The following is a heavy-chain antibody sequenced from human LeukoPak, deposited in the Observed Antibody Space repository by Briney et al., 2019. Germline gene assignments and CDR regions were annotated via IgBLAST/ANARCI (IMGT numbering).Heavy chain of an antibody. CDR2: ISGSGGST. Sequence: PGGCLRLSCAASEFTISTYGMSWVRQAPGKGLEWVSSISGSGGSTQYADSVQGRFAISRDNSKNTLDLQMNSLRAEDTAVYYCAKGDGSGSFYGMDVWGQGTTVTVSS. J-gene: IGHJ6*02. CDR3: AKGDGSGSFYGMDV. V-gene: IGHV3-23*01. CDR1: EFTISTYG. D-gene: IGHD3-10*01.